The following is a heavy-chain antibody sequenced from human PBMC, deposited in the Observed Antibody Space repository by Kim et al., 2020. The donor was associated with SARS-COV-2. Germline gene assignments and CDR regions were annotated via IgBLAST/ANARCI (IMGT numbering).Heavy chain of an antibody. CDR1: GFTFSSYV. CDR3: ARGMNSDWFQSVAY. CDR2: ISGSGVST. V-gene: IGHV3-23*01. D-gene: IGHD3-9*01. Sequence: GGSLRLSCAASGFTFSSYVMSWVRQAPGKGLEWVSGISGSGVSTDYADSVKGRFTISRDNSKNTLYLQMNSLRAEDTAVYYCARGMNSDWFQSVAYWGQGALVTVSS. J-gene: IGHJ4*02.